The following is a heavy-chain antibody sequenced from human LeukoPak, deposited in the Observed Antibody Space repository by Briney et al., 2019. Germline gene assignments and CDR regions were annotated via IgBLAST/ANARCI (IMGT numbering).Heavy chain of an antibody. J-gene: IGHJ4*02. CDR2: INPSGGSI. Sequence: ASVKVSCKASGYTFTSYYMHWVRQAPGQGLDWMVIINPSGGSISYEQKFQGRFTMTRDTSTSTLYMQLSSLRSEDTAVYYCARGEEYQLLLGIDYWGQGTLVTVSS. D-gene: IGHD2-2*01. CDR3: ARGEEYQLLLGIDY. CDR1: GYTFTSYY. V-gene: IGHV1-46*01.